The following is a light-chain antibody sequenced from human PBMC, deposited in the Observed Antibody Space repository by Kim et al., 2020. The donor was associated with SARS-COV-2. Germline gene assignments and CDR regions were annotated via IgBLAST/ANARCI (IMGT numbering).Light chain of an antibody. CDR1: DSDIGAGYD. Sequence: QPVLTQPSSVSGDPGRRITISCFGTDSDIGAGYDVHWYQQVPGTAPKLLIFKNDNRPSGVPDRFSGFKSGASAYLDISGLQSEDEAYYYCQSSDGALTIFGGGTQLTVL. J-gene: IGLJ2*01. CDR2: KND. CDR3: QSSDGALTI. V-gene: IGLV1-40*01.